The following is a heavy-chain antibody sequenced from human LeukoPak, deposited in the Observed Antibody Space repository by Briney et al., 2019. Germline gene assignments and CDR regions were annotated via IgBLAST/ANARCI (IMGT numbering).Heavy chain of an antibody. CDR2: ISAYSGNT. CDR1: GYTFTSYG. CDR3: ARGFGSSSSGYSDH. J-gene: IGHJ4*02. D-gene: IGHD3-22*01. Sequence: AASVKVSCKASGYTFTSYGISWVRQAPGQGLEWVGWISAYSGNTNYAQKLQGRVTMTTDTSTSTAYMELRSLRSDDTAVYYCARGFGSSSSGYSDHWGQGALVTVSS. V-gene: IGHV1-18*01.